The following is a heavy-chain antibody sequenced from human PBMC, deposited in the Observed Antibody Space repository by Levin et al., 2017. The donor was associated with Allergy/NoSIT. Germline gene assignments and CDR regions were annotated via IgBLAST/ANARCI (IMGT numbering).Heavy chain of an antibody. V-gene: IGHV3-66*02. CDR1: GFTVSSNY. D-gene: IGHD6-25*01. J-gene: IGHJ4*02. CDR2: IYSGGSP. CDR3: AMGSGDY. Sequence: PGGSLRLSCAASGFTVSSNYMSWVRQAPGKGLEWVSVIYSGGSPYYADSVKGRFTISRDNPKNTMYLQMDSLGAEDTAVYYCAMGSGDYWGQGTLVTVSS.